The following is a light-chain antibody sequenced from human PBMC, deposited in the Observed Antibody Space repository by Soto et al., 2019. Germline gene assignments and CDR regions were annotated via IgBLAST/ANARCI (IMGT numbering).Light chain of an antibody. V-gene: IGKV1-5*01. CDR1: QSISSW. J-gene: IGKJ1*01. CDR3: QQYNSYPWT. Sequence: DIQMTQSPSTLSASVGARVTITCRASQSISSWLAWYQQKPGKAPKLMIYDASSLESGVPSRFSGSGSGTEFTLTISSLQPDDVATYYCQQYNSYPWTLGQGTKVDIK. CDR2: DAS.